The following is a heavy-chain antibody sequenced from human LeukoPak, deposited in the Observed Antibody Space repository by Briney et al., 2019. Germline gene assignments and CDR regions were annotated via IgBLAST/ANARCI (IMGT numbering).Heavy chain of an antibody. CDR1: GFTFIAYG. J-gene: IGHJ4*02. CDR3: AKDRVGALLYFDS. V-gene: IGHV3-23*01. CDR2: LSGSGDRT. Sequence: GGSLRLSCAASGFTFIAYGMSWVRQAPGKGLEWLSALSGSGDRTYYADSVKGRFTISRDNSKNTLYLQMNSLRAEDTAVYSCAKDRVGALLYFDSWGQGILVTVSS. D-gene: IGHD1-26*01.